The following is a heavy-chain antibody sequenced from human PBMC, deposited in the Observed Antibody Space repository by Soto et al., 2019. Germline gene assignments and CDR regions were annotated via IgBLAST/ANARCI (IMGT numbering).Heavy chain of an antibody. CDR2: IGTAGDT. D-gene: IGHD6-13*01. CDR3: ARFAVGQLYDY. CDR1: GFTFSSYG. Sequence: EVQLVESGGGLVQPGGSLRLSCAASGFTFSSYGMHWVRQATGKGLEWVSAIGTAGDTYYPGSVKGRFTISRENAKNSLYLQMNSLRAGDTAVYYCARFAVGQLYDYWGQGTLVTVSS. V-gene: IGHV3-13*04. J-gene: IGHJ4*02.